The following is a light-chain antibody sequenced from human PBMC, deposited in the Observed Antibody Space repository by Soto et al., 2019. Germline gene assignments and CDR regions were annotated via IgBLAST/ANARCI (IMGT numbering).Light chain of an antibody. J-gene: IGLJ1*01. CDR1: SSDVGGYDY. Sequence: QSVLTQPASVSGSPGQSITISGTGTSSDVGGYDYVSWYQLHPGKAPKLMIFEVSNRPSGVSYRFSGSKSGNTASLTISGLQVEDEADYFCSSYSISTAYLFGTGTKLTVL. CDR3: SSYSISTAYL. CDR2: EVS. V-gene: IGLV2-14*01.